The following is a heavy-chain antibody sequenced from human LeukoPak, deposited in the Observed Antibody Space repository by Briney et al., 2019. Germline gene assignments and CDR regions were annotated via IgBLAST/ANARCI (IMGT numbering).Heavy chain of an antibody. Sequence: GGSLRLSCAASGFTFSSYEMNWVRQAPGKGLEWVSYISSSGGTIYYADSVKGRFTISRDNAKNSLYLQMNSLRAEDTAVYYCAREAVTTVTTFDYWGQGTLVTVSS. CDR2: ISSSGGTI. J-gene: IGHJ4*02. D-gene: IGHD4-17*01. CDR3: AREAVTTVTTFDY. CDR1: GFTFSSYE. V-gene: IGHV3-48*03.